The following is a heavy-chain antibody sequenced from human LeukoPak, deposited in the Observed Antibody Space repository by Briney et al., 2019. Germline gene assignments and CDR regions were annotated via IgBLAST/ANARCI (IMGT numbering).Heavy chain of an antibody. CDR2: ISDTGSI. Sequence: SETLSLTCTVSGGSISSYYWSWIRQPPGKGLEWIAYISDTGSINYSPSLKSRVTISLETSKNQFSLKLSSVTAADTAVYYCAGHHPRNTVDFWGQGTLVTVSS. CDR1: GGSISSYY. J-gene: IGHJ4*02. D-gene: IGHD2/OR15-2a*01. V-gene: IGHV4-59*08. CDR3: AGHHPRNTVDF.